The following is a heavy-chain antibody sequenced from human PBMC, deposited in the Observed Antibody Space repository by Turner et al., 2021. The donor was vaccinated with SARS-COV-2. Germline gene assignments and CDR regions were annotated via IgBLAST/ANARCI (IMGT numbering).Heavy chain of an antibody. CDR1: GGSFSGYL. D-gene: IGHD3-22*01. CDR2: INHRGTT. V-gene: IGHV4-34*01. J-gene: IGHJ4*02. CDR3: ASYYYDSSGYHYAFDY. Sequence: QVQLQQWGAGLLKPSETLSLTCGVYGGSFSGYLWSWVRQPPGKGPEWIGEINHRGTTNSNPSLKSRVTISVDTSKNQFSLNVTSVTPADTAVYYCASYYYDSSGYHYAFDYWGQGTLVTVSS.